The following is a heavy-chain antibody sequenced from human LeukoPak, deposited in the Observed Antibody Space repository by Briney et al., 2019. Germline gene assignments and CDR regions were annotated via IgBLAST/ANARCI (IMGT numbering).Heavy chain of an antibody. CDR3: ARDLRVSSSPYYFDY. CDR1: GYTFTSYY. V-gene: IGHV1-46*01. Sequence: GASVKVSCKASGYTFTSYYMHWVRQAPGQGLEWMGIINPSDGSTSYAQKFQGRVTMTRDTSTSTVYMELSSLRSEDTAVYYCARDLRVSSSPYYFDYWGQGTLVTVSS. D-gene: IGHD6-13*01. J-gene: IGHJ4*02. CDR2: INPSDGST.